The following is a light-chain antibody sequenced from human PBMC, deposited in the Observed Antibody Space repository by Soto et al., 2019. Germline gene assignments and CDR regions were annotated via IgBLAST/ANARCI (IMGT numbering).Light chain of an antibody. Sequence: VLTQPPSASGTPGQRVTISCSGSSSNIGSNYVYWYQQLPGTVPQLLIYRNNERPSGVPDRFSGSKSGTSASLAISGLRSEDEADYYCAAWDDSLSGVVFGGGTKLTVL. CDR3: AAWDDSLSGVV. CDR2: RNN. CDR1: SSNIGSNY. J-gene: IGLJ2*01. V-gene: IGLV1-47*01.